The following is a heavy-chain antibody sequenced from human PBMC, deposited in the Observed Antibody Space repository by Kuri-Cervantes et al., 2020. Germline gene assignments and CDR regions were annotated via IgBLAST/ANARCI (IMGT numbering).Heavy chain of an antibody. CDR1: GFTFDDYA. J-gene: IGHJ5*02. V-gene: IGHV3-9*01. Sequence: GGSLRLSCAASGFTFDDYAMHWVRQAPGKGLEWVSGISWNSGSIGYADSVKGRFTISRDNAKNSLYLQMNSLRAEDTAVYYCARGGHSGRFDPWGQGTLVTVSS. D-gene: IGHD6-19*01. CDR2: ISWNSGSI. CDR3: ARGGHSGRFDP.